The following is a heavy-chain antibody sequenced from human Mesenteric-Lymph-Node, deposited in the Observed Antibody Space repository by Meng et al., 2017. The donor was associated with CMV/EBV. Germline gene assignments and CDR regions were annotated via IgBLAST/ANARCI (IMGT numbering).Heavy chain of an antibody. J-gene: IGHJ4*02. CDR1: GYAFSDYY. Sequence: ASVKVSCKASGYAFSDYYMHWVRQAPGQGLEWMGWINPSSGDTNYAQKFQDRVTMTRDTSISTAHMELSRLRSDDTAVYYCAKDGAFCGGDCYFDWGQGTLVTVSS. CDR3: AKDGAFCGGDCYFD. V-gene: IGHV1-2*02. CDR2: INPSSGDT. D-gene: IGHD2-21*01.